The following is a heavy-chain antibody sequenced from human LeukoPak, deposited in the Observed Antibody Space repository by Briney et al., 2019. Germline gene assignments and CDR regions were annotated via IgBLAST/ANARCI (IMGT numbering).Heavy chain of an antibody. D-gene: IGHD3-3*01. CDR3: ARASYYDFWSGYSSDYYYYMDV. CDR1: GFTFSSYS. J-gene: IGHJ6*03. V-gene: IGHV3-48*02. Sequence: GRSLRLSCAASGFTFSSYSMNWVRQAPGKGLEWVSYISSSSSTIYYADSVKGRFTISRDNAKNSLYLQMNSLRDEDTAVYYRARASYYDFWSGYSSDYYYYMDVWGKGTTVTVSS. CDR2: ISSSSSTI.